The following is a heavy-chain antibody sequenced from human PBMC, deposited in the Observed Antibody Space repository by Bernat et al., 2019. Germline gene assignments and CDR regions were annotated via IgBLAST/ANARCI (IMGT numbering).Heavy chain of an antibody. V-gene: IGHV4-61*08. D-gene: IGHD5-18*01. CDR1: GGSISSGDYY. J-gene: IGHJ4*02. CDR3: ARGIDRIQLWYYFDY. Sequence: QVQLQESGPGLVKPSQTLSLTCTVSGGSISSGDYYWSWIRQPPGKGLEWIGYIYYSGSTNYNPSLKSRVTISVDTSKNQFSLKLSSVTAADTAVYYCARGIDRIQLWYYFDYWGQGTLVTVSS. CDR2: IYYSGST.